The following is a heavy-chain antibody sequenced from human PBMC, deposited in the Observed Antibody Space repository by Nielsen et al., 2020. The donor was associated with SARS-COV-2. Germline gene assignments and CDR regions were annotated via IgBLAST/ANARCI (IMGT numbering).Heavy chain of an antibody. CDR1: GFRFDDHG. J-gene: IGHJ6*02. CDR3: ARGWLAAPYYYGMYL. CDR2: INWNGGTT. V-gene: IGHV3-20*04. Sequence: GGSLRLSCEASGFRFDDHGMSWVRQPPGKGLEWVAGINWNGGTTGYGDSVKGRFTISRDNAKSSLYLQMNSLRAEDTALYYCARGWLAAPYYYGMYLWGQGNTVTVSS. D-gene: IGHD6-19*01.